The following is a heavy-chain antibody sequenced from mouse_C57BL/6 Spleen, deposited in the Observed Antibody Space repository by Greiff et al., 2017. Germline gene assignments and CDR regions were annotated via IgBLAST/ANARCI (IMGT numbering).Heavy chain of an antibody. Sequence: QVQLQQPGPELVMPGASVKLSCKASGYTFTSSWMHWVKQRPGQGLEWTGEIDPSDGFTNYNQKFKGKSTLTVDKSSSTAYMQLSSLTSEDSAVYYCASSGSYDGSSYWYFDVWGTGTTVTVSS. CDR2: IDPSDGFT. CDR3: ASSGSYDGSSYWYFDV. V-gene: IGHV1-69*01. J-gene: IGHJ1*03. D-gene: IGHD1-1*01. CDR1: GYTFTSSW.